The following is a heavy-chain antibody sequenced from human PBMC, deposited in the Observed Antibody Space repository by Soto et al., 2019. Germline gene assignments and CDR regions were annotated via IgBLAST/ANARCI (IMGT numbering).Heavy chain of an antibody. D-gene: IGHD6-13*01. J-gene: IGHJ4*02. V-gene: IGHV4-4*02. CDR2: IHHSGVT. CDR3: ARPEPFTAAGPY. Sequence: QIQLQESGPGLVQPSGTLSLTCAVSGDSITSSYWSWVRKPPGKGLEWISDIHHSGVTNSNPYLMSRATLSLDRYKNQCSLKLHSMTDADPAVYYGARPEPFTAAGPYWGQGTLVTGSS. CDR1: GDSITSSYW.